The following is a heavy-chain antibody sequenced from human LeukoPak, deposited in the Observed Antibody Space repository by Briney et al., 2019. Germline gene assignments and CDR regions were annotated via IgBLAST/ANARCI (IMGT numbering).Heavy chain of an antibody. CDR1: GFTLDDYA. Sequence: GGSLRLSCAASGFTLDDYAMYWVRQAPGKGLEWVSGISWNSGSIGYADSVKGRFTISRDNAKDSLYLQMNSLRAEDTALYYCAKANHYGDYLDYWGQGTLVTVSS. CDR2: ISWNSGSI. J-gene: IGHJ4*02. V-gene: IGHV3-9*01. D-gene: IGHD4-17*01. CDR3: AKANHYGDYLDY.